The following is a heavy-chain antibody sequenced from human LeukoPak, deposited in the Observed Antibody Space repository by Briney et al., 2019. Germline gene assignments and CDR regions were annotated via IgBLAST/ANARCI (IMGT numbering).Heavy chain of an antibody. CDR2: ISSSSSYI. CDR3: ARGGERFYDSAREDH. D-gene: IGHD3-22*01. CDR1: GFTFSSYS. Sequence: GGSLRLSCAASGFTFSSYSMNWVRQAPGKGLEWVSSISSSSSYIYYADSVKGRFTISRDNAKNSLYLQMNSLRAEDTAVYYCARGGERFYDSAREDHWGQGTLVTVSS. V-gene: IGHV3-21*01. J-gene: IGHJ4*02.